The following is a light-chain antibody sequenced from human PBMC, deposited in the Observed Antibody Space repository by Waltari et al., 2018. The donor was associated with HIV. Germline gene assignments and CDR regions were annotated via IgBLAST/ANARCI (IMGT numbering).Light chain of an antibody. CDR3: AAWDDSLSGYV. CDR2: SNN. J-gene: IGLJ1*01. V-gene: IGLV1-44*01. CDR1: SSNIGSNT. Sequence: QSVLTQPPSASGTPGQRVTISCSGSSSNIGSNTVNWYKQVPGTAPKLLIYSNNQRPSGVPDRFSGSKSGTSASLAISGLQSEDEADYYCAAWDDSLSGYVFGTGTKVTVL.